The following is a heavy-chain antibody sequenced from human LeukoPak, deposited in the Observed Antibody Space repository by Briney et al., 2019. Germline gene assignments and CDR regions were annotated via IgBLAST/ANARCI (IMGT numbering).Heavy chain of an antibody. CDR3: ARVLDSSRSRYPAFPY. CDR2: TKQDGSEK. CDR1: GFTFSSYW. Sequence: PGGSLRLSRAASGFTFSSYWMTWVRQAPGKGLEWVANTKQDGSEKYYVDSVKGRFTIFRDNAKNSLYLQMNSLRAEDTAVYYCARVLDSSRSRYPAFPYWGQGTLVTVSS. D-gene: IGHD2-2*01. J-gene: IGHJ4*02. V-gene: IGHV3-7*01.